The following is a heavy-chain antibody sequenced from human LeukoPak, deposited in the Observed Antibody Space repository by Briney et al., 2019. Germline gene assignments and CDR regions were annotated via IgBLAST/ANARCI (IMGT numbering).Heavy chain of an antibody. V-gene: IGHV3-23*01. J-gene: IGHJ4*02. CDR2: VSGSGGST. D-gene: IGHD3-3*01. CDR3: AKVSDFWSGYQDY. Sequence: QSGGSLRLSCAASGFTFSSYSMNWVRQAPGKGLEWVSVVSGSGGSTYYADSVKGRFTLSRDNSKNTLYLQINSLRAGDTAVYFCAKVSDFWSGYQDYWGQGALVSVSS. CDR1: GFTFSSYS.